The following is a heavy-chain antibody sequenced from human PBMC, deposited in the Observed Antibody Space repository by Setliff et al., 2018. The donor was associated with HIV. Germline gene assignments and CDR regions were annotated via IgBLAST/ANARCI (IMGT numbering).Heavy chain of an antibody. CDR2: VHYSGSL. CDR3: ARGPSLQTTLFDY. CDR1: GDSISSRDHY. V-gene: IGHV4-31*11. J-gene: IGHJ4*02. Sequence: PSETLSLTCAVSGDSISSRDHYWGFIRQHPGRGLEWIGYVHYSGSLYYNPSLNNRITISVDSSKNQFSLRLTSVTAADTAVYYCARGPSLQTTLFDYWGQGTLVTVS.